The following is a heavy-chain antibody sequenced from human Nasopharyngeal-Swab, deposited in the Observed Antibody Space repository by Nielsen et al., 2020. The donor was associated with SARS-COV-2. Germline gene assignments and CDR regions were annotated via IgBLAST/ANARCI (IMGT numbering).Heavy chain of an antibody. CDR2: INSDGSST. V-gene: IGHV3-74*01. D-gene: IGHD6-25*01. CDR3: AGGAAGMDV. Sequence: VRQAPGKGLVWVSRINSDGSSTIYADAVKGRFTISRDRAKNALYLQMDSLRGEDTAVYYCAGGAAGMDVWGQGITVTVSS. J-gene: IGHJ6*02.